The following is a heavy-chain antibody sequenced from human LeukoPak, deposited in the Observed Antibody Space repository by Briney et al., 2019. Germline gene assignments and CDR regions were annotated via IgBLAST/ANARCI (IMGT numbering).Heavy chain of an antibody. J-gene: IGHJ6*03. CDR1: GFSLSCCG. D-gene: IGHD2-8*01. V-gene: IGHV3-30*02. Sequence: WGSLRLSCAASGFSLSCCGMHWVRQAPGKGLEWVAYIQYDGSNEQYADSVKGRFSISRDSSTNILYLQMNSLRAEDTAVYYCAKDRCSNGVGCYYYYMAVWGKGTTVTISS. CDR2: IQYDGSNE. CDR3: AKDRCSNGVGCYYYYMAV.